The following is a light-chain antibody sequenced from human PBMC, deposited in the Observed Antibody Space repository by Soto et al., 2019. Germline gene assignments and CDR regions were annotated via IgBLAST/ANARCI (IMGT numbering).Light chain of an antibody. V-gene: IGKV3-20*01. Sequence: EIVLTQSPAILSSFPGDRVTLSCRASQAVNTRLAWYQHKPGQAPRLLIYLASNRAAGVPARFSGSGSGTDFTLTISRLEPEDFAVYYCQQYGSSPQTFGQGTKVDIK. CDR2: LAS. CDR3: QQYGSSPQT. J-gene: IGKJ1*01. CDR1: QAVNTR.